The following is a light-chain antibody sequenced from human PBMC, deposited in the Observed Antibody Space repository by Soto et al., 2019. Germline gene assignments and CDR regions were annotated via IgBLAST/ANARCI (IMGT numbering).Light chain of an antibody. J-gene: IGLJ1*01. CDR1: SSNIGSNT. CDR3: AAWDDSLNYV. V-gene: IGLV1-44*01. Sequence: QSVLTQPPSASGIPGQRVTISCSRSSSNIGSNTVNWYQQLPGTAPKLLIYSNNQRPSGVPDRFSGSKSGTSASLAISGLQSEDEADYYCAAWDDSLNYVFGTGTKVTVL. CDR2: SNN.